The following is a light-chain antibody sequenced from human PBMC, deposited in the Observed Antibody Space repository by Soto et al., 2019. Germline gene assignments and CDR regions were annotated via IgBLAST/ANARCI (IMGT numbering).Light chain of an antibody. CDR3: QQCFSFPLT. J-gene: IGKJ4*01. V-gene: IGKV1-5*03. Sequence: DIQMTQSPSTLSASVGDRVTITCRASQSISSWLAWYQQKPGKAPKLLIYKASTFESGVPSRFSGSGSGTDFTLTISSLQPDDFATYYCQQCFSFPLTVGGGTRVEIK. CDR2: KAS. CDR1: QSISSW.